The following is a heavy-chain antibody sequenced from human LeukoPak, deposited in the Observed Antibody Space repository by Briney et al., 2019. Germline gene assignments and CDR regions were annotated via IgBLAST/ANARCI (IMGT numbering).Heavy chain of an antibody. Sequence: GRSLRLFCAASGFTFSSYAMHWVRQAPGKGLEWVAVISYDGSNKYYADSVKGRFTISRDNSKNTLYLQMNSLRAEDTAVYYCARGRGSSSWYGGFDPWGQGTLVTVSS. CDR2: ISYDGSNK. D-gene: IGHD6-13*01. CDR3: ARGRGSSSWYGGFDP. J-gene: IGHJ5*02. V-gene: IGHV3-30-3*01. CDR1: GFTFSSYA.